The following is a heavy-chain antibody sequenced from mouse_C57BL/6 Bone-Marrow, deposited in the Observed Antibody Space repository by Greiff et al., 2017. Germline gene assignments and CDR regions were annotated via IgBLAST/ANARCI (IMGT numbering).Heavy chain of an antibody. CDR2: IYWDDDK. V-gene: IGHV8-12*01. J-gene: IGHJ1*03. CDR1: GFSLSTSGMG. CDR3: ARSAGAGYGWYVDV. D-gene: IGHD2-2*01. Sequence: QVTLKVSGPGILQSSQTLSLTCSFSGFSLSTSGMGVSWIRQPSGKGLEWLAHIYWDDDKRYNPSLKRRLTISKDTSRNQVFLKIPSVDTADTATYDCARSAGAGYGWYVDVWGTGTTVTVSS.